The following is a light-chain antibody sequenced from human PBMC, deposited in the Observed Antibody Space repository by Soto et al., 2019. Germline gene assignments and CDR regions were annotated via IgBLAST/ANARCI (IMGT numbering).Light chain of an antibody. CDR2: LNSDGSH. Sequence: QPVLTQSPSASASLGASVKLTCTLSSGHSSYAIAWHQQQPEKGPRYLMKLNSDGSHSKGDGIPDRFSGSSSGAERYLTISSLQSDDEADYYCQTWDTGIVVFGGGTQLTVL. J-gene: IGLJ2*01. V-gene: IGLV4-69*01. CDR3: QTWDTGIVV. CDR1: SGHSSYA.